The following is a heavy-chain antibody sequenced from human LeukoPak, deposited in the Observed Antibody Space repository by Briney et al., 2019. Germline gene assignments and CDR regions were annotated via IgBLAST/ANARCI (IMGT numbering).Heavy chain of an antibody. CDR2: ISAYNGNT. J-gene: IGHJ4*02. CDR1: GYSFTNYG. Sequence: ASVKVSCKASGYSFTNYGISWVRQAPGQGLEWMGWISAYNGNTNYAQKLQGRVTMTTDTSTSTACMELRSLRSDDTAVYYCAREPRAVASDYWGQGTLVTVSS. CDR3: AREPRAVASDY. D-gene: IGHD6-19*01. V-gene: IGHV1-18*01.